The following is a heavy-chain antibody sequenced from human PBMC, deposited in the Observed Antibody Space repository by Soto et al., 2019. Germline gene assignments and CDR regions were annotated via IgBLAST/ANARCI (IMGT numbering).Heavy chain of an antibody. D-gene: IGHD3-22*01. V-gene: IGHV3-48*04. CDR3: ARDRGNYDSSGTHDAFDI. Sequence: PGGSLRLSCADSVFTFSSYALRWVRQAPGKGLEWVSYISSSGSTIYYTDYVKGRFTISRDNAKNSLYLQMNSLRAEDTAVYYCARDRGNYDSSGTHDAFDIWGQGTMVTVSS. CDR1: VFTFSSYA. J-gene: IGHJ3*02. CDR2: ISSSGSTI.